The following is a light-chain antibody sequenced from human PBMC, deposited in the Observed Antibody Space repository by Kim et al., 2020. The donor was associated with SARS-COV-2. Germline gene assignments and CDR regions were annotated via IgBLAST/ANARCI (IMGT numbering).Light chain of an antibody. CDR1: SSNIGSNT. Sequence: GQRVTISCSGSSSNIGSNTVNWYQQLPGTAPKLLIYSNNPRPSGVPDRFSGSKSGTSASLAISGLQSEDEADYYCAVWDDSLNGPVFGGGTQLTVL. CDR2: SNN. CDR3: AVWDDSLNGPV. J-gene: IGLJ3*02. V-gene: IGLV1-44*01.